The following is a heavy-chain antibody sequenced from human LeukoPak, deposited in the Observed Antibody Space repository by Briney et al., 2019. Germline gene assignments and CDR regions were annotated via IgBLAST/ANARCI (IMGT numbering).Heavy chain of an antibody. CDR1: GGSISSYY. J-gene: IGHJ3*02. D-gene: IGHD3-22*01. Sequence: PSETLSLTCTVSGGSISSYYWSWIRQPPGKGPERIGYIYYSGSTNYNPSLKSRVTISVDTSKNQFSLKLSSVTAADTAVYYCAAETYYYDSSGGYAFDIWGQGTMVTVSS. CDR2: IYYSGST. V-gene: IGHV4-59*08. CDR3: AAETYYYDSSGGYAFDI.